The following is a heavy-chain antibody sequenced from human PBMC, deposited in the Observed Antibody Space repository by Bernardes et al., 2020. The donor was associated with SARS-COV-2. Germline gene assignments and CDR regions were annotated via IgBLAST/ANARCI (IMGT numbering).Heavy chain of an antibody. CDR1: GFTFSSSW. D-gene: IGHD2-8*01. Sequence: GGSLRLSCAASGFTFSSSWFHWVRQDPGTGLVWVSRLNPDGRSPNYADSVKGRFTISRDNAKNTLFLQMSSLRAEDTAMYYCARDLGYCTNGVCSPWGQGTLVTVSS. CDR2: LNPDGRSP. V-gene: IGHV3-74*01. J-gene: IGHJ5*02. CDR3: ARDLGYCTNGVCSP.